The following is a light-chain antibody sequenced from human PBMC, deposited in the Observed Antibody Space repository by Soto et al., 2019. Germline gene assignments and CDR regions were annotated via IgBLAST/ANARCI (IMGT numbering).Light chain of an antibody. CDR3: AAWDDSLNGHVV. CDR2: SNN. Sequence: VLTQPPSASGTPGQRVTLSCSGSSSNIGSNTVNWYQQLPGTAPKLLIYSNNQRPSGVPDRFSGSKSGTSASLAISGLQSEDEADYYCAAWDDSLNGHVVFGGGTKVTVL. CDR1: SSNIGSNT. V-gene: IGLV1-44*01. J-gene: IGLJ2*01.